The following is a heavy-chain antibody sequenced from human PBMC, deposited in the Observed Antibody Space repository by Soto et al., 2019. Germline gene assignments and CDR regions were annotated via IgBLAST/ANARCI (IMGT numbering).Heavy chain of an antibody. CDR1: GFTFSSYG. CDR2: ISYDGSNK. J-gene: IGHJ6*03. CDR3: AKDGVPAARHHYYYYYYMDV. Sequence: GGSLRLSCAASGFTFSSYGMHWVRQAPGKGLEWVAVISYDGSNKYYADSVKGRFTISRDNSKNTLYLQMNSLRAEDTAVYYCAKDGVPAARHHYYYYYYMDVWGKGTTVTVSS. V-gene: IGHV3-30*18. D-gene: IGHD2-2*01.